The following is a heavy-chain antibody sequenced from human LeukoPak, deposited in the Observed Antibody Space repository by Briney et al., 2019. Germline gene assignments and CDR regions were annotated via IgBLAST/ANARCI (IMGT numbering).Heavy chain of an antibody. D-gene: IGHD2-2*01. CDR1: GFTVSSNY. CDR2: IYSGGST. Sequence: PGGSLRLSCAASGFTVSSNYMSWVRQAPGKGLEWASVIYSGGSTYYADSVKGRFTISRDNSKNTLYLQMNSLRAEDTAVYYCARGVEYQLLGWFDPWGQGTLVTVSS. CDR3: ARGVEYQLLGWFDP. J-gene: IGHJ5*02. V-gene: IGHV3-53*01.